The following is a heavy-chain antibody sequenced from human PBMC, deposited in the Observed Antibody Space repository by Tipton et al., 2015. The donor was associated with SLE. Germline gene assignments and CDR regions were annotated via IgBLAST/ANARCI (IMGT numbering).Heavy chain of an antibody. Sequence: SLRLSCEASGFTFSHFAMSWVRQAPRKGLEWVATIKLDGSEKYYVESVKGRFTISRDNVKNSLYLQMNSLRAEDTAVYYCARRSSSNWYFRHWGQGTLVTVSS. CDR3: ARRSSSNWYFRH. J-gene: IGHJ1*01. V-gene: IGHV3-7*01. D-gene: IGHD6-13*01. CDR1: GFTFSHFA. CDR2: IKLDGSEK.